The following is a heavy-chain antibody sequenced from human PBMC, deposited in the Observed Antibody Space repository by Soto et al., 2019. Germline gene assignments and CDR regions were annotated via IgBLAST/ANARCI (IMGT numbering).Heavy chain of an antibody. D-gene: IGHD3-3*01. V-gene: IGHV3-21*01. Sequence: GGSLRLSCAASGFTFSSYSMNWVRQAPGKGLEWVSSISSSSSYIYYADSVKGRFTISRDNAKNSMYLQMNSLRAEDTAVYYCAREVQYYDFWSGPPGYYYGMDVWCQGTTVTVSS. CDR1: GFTFSSYS. J-gene: IGHJ6*02. CDR3: AREVQYYDFWSGPPGYYYGMDV. CDR2: ISSSSSYI.